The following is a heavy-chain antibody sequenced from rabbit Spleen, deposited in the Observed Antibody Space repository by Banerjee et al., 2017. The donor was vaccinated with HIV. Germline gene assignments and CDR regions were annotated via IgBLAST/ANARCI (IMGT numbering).Heavy chain of an antibody. V-gene: IGHV1S45*01. J-gene: IGHJ4*01. CDR3: PRGGYGSLICTMGL. Sequence: QERLGLARGGLVEREVSLTRSCRSSGFSFSSRYYMYWVCQTPGKGLEWIGCIYSSSGITWYASWAKGRLTIPTTSSSAVTLQMNSLTDAAPTPYFCPRGGYGSLICTMGLWGPGTLVTVS. CDR1: GFSFSSRYY. CDR2: IYSSSGIT. D-gene: IGHD2-1*01.